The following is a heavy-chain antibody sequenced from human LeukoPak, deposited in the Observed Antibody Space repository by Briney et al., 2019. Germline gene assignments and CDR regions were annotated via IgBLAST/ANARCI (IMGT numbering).Heavy chain of an antibody. V-gene: IGHV3-23*01. D-gene: IGHD6-6*01. J-gene: IGHJ4*02. CDR1: GFTFSSYA. CDR3: ANSGWYSSSSWVY. Sequence: GGSLRLSCAASGFTFSSYAMSWVRQAPGKGLEWVSAISGSGGSTYYADSVKGRFTISRDNSKNTLYLQMNSLRAEDTAVDYCANSGWYSSSSWVYWGQGTLVTVSS. CDR2: ISGSGGST.